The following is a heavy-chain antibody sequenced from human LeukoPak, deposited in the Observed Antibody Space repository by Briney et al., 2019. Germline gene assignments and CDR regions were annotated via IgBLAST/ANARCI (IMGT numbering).Heavy chain of an antibody. CDR1: GFTFSSYA. Sequence: GGSLRLSCAASGFTFSSYAVSWVRQAPGKGLEWVSAISGSGGSTYYADSVKGRFTISRDNSKNTLYLQMNSLRAEDTAVYYCAKGYCSGGSCYEESPSAIIPFDYWGQGTLVTVSS. J-gene: IGHJ4*02. D-gene: IGHD2-15*01. CDR2: ISGSGGST. CDR3: AKGYCSGGSCYEESPSAIIPFDY. V-gene: IGHV3-23*01.